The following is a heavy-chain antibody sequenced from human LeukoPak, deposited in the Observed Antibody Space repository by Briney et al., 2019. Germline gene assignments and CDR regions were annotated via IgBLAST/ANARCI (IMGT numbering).Heavy chain of an antibody. V-gene: IGHV3-21*01. D-gene: IGHD3-10*01. Sequence: PGGSLRLSCAASGFTFSSYSMNWVRQAPGKGLEWVSSISSTSTYIYYADTVKGRFTISRDNAKNSLFLQMNSLRAEDTAVYYCATEVGYYASGTYGGDFWGQGTLVTVSS. J-gene: IGHJ4*02. CDR3: ATEVGYYASGTYGGDF. CDR2: ISSTSTYI. CDR1: GFTFSSYS.